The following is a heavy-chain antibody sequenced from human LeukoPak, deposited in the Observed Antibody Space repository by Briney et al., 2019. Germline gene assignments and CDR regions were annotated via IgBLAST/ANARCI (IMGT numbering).Heavy chain of an antibody. CDR1: GFTLSSYG. Sequence: GGSLRLSCAASGFTLSSYGMHWVRQAPGKGLEWVAVISYDGSNKYYADSVKGRFTISRDNSKNTLYLQMNSLRAEDTAVYYCAKERTAGLKGLDYWGQGTLVTVPS. CDR2: ISYDGSNK. CDR3: AKERTAGLKGLDY. V-gene: IGHV3-30*18. J-gene: IGHJ4*02. D-gene: IGHD3/OR15-3a*01.